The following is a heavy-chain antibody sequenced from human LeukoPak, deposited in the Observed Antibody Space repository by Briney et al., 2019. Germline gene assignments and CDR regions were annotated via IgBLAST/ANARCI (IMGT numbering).Heavy chain of an antibody. CDR1: GFTFSNYA. V-gene: IGHV3-30-3*02. J-gene: IGHJ4*02. D-gene: IGHD6-13*01. Sequence: QPGRSLRLSCAATGFTFSNYAIHWGRQAPGKGLEWVAFISDDGSRQHYADSVKGRFTISRDNSKNTLNLQMNSLRAEDTAMYYCAKKGAVGIAAAAFDCWGQGTLVTVSS. CDR3: AKKGAVGIAAAAFDC. CDR2: ISDDGSRQ.